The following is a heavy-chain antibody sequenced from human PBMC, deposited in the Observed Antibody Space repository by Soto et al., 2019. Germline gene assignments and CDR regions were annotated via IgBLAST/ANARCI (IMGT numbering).Heavy chain of an antibody. J-gene: IGHJ3*01. V-gene: IGHV4-4*02. CDR3: ARDRITGTTHAFEV. CDR2: IYHNGRT. Sequence: PSETLSLTCAVSGDSITNTNWWTWVRQPPGKGLEWIGEIYHNGRTNYNPSLKSRVTISVDTSNNYFSLRLTSLTAADTAMYYCARDRITGTTHAFEVWGQGTMVTVSS. D-gene: IGHD1-7*01. CDR1: GDSITNTNW.